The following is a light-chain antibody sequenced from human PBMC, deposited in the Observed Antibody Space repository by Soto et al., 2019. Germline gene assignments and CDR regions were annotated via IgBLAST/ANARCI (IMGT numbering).Light chain of an antibody. J-gene: IGLJ1*01. CDR2: SNN. V-gene: IGLV1-44*01. CDR3: AAWDDSLNVFYV. Sequence: QSVLTQPPSASGTPGQRVTISCSGSSSNIGSNTVNWYQQLPGTAPKLLIYSNNQRPSGVPDRFSGSKSGTSASLAISGLQSEDEADYYCAAWDDSLNVFYVCGTGTKVTVL. CDR1: SSNIGSNT.